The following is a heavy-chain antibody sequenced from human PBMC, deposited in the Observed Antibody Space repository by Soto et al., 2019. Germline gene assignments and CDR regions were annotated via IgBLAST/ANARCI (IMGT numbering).Heavy chain of an antibody. CDR1: GGSISSGDYY. CDR3: ARGENTYYHASSGGWFDP. CDR2: IYYSGST. Sequence: PSETLSLTCTVSGGSISSGDYYWSWIRQPPGKGLEWIGYIYYSGSTYYNPSLKSRVTISVDTSKNQFSLKLSSVTAADTAVYYCARGENTYYHASSGGWFDPWGQGTLVTVSS. D-gene: IGHD3-22*01. J-gene: IGHJ5*02. V-gene: IGHV4-30-4*01.